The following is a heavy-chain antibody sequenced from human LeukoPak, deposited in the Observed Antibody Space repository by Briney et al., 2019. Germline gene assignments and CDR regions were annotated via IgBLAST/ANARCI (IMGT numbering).Heavy chain of an antibody. D-gene: IGHD3-9*01. V-gene: IGHV3-7*01. CDR3: ARGDILTGYYIGRYFDY. Sequence: GGSLRLSCAASEFTFSRSWMTWVRQAPGKGLEWVASINEDGSEIHYVDSVKGRFTISRDNAKDSLYLQMNSLTAEDTAVYYCARGDILTGYYIGRYFDYWGQGTLVTVSS. CDR2: INEDGSEI. CDR1: EFTFSRSW. J-gene: IGHJ4*02.